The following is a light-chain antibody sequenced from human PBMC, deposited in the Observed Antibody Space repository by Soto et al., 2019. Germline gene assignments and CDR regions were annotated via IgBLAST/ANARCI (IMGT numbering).Light chain of an antibody. V-gene: IGKV3-11*01. CDR3: QQRSKWPLT. CDR2: DAA. CDR1: LSVSTS. Sequence: EIVLTQSPVTLSLSPGERATLSCRASLSVSTSLDWYQQKPGQSPRLLIYDAAHRATGIPVRFGGGGSGTDFTLTISSLEPEDSAVYYCQQRSKWPLTFGGGTKVEIK. J-gene: IGKJ4*01.